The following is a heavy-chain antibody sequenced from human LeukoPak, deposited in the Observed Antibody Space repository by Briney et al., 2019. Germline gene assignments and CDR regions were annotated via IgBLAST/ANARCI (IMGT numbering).Heavy chain of an antibody. V-gene: IGHV3-7*01. J-gene: IGHJ4*02. CDR1: GFTFRNYW. CDR2: LKGDGSEK. D-gene: IGHD6-13*01. CDR3: VRLGGSWDLLDY. Sequence: GGSLRLSCVVSGFTFRNYWMGWVRQAPGKGLEWVANLKGDGSEKHHLDSVRGRFSISRDSANNSLFLQMNSLRPEDTAMYYCVRLGGSWDLLDYWGQGTLVAVSS.